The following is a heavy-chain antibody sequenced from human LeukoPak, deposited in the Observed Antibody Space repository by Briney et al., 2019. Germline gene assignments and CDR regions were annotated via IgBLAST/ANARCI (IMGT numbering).Heavy chain of an antibody. CDR2: IRYDGSSN. CDR3: AKKSERIDFDY. D-gene: IGHD2-15*01. CDR1: AFTFSSYG. J-gene: IGHJ4*02. Sequence: GGSLRLSCAASAFTFSSYGMHWVRQAPGKGLEWVAFIRYDGSSNYYADSVKGRFTISRDNSKNTLYLQMNSLRAEDTAVYYCAKKSERIDFDYWGQGTLVTVSS. V-gene: IGHV3-30*02.